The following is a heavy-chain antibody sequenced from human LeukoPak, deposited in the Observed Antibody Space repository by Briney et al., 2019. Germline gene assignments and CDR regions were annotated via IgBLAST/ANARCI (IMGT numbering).Heavy chain of an antibody. Sequence: PSETLSLTCTVSGGSITSGSYYWSWIRQPAGKGLEWIGRIYTSGITNYNPSLKSRVTISVDTSKNQFSLKLSSVTAADTAVYYCARDFRIAVAGNFDYWGQGTLVTVSS. CDR1: GGSITSGSYY. V-gene: IGHV4-61*02. CDR2: IYTSGIT. CDR3: ARDFRIAVAGNFDY. J-gene: IGHJ4*02. D-gene: IGHD6-19*01.